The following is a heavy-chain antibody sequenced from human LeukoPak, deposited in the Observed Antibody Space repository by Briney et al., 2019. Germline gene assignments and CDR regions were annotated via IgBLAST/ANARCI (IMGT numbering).Heavy chain of an antibody. CDR3: ARNRYFDWLCDY. V-gene: IGHV4-39*07. CDR1: GGSISSGPYY. D-gene: IGHD3-9*01. CDR2: MYFSGST. Sequence: SETLSLTCTVSGGSISSGPYYWGWIRQPPGRGLEWIGVMYFSGSTHYNPSLKSRVTISVDTSKNQFSLKLSSVTAADTAVYYCARNRYFDWLCDYWGQGTLVTVSS. J-gene: IGHJ4*02.